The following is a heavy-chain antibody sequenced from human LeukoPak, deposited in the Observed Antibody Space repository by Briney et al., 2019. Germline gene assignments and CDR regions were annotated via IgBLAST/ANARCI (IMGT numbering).Heavy chain of an antibody. Sequence: ASETLSLTCGVSGGSISNGGYSWSWIRQPPGKGLEWIGYIYQSGSTSYNPSLKSRVTISVDTSKNQFSLKLSSVTAADTAVYYCAGYYDSSGSFDAFDIWGQGTMVTVSS. CDR2: IYQSGST. D-gene: IGHD3-22*01. J-gene: IGHJ3*02. CDR1: GGSISNGGYS. V-gene: IGHV4-30-2*05. CDR3: AGYYDSSGSFDAFDI.